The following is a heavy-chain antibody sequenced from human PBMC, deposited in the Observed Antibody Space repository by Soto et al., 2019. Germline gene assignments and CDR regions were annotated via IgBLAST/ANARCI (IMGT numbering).Heavy chain of an antibody. CDR3: ARDPPHIVVVPAAIGPY. V-gene: IGHV3-21*01. J-gene: IGHJ4*02. Sequence: EVQLVESGGGLVKPGGSLRLSCAASGFTFSSYSMNWVRQAPGKGLEWVSSISSSSSYIYYADSVKGRFTISRDNAKNSLYLQMNSLRAEDTAVYYCARDPPHIVVVPAAIGPYWGQGTLVTVSS. CDR1: GFTFSSYS. CDR2: ISSSSSYI. D-gene: IGHD2-2*01.